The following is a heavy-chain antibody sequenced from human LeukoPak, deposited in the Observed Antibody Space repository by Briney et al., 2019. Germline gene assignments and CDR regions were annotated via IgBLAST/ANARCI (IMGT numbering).Heavy chain of an antibody. CDR3: ARGGSNGKYFQH. J-gene: IGHJ1*01. CDR2: IYYSGST. D-gene: IGHD1-26*01. V-gene: IGHV4-61*08. CDR1: GGSISSGGYY. Sequence: SETLSLTCTVSGGSISSGGYYWSWIRQPPGKGLEWIGYIYYSGSTNYNPSLKSRVTISVDTSKNQFSLKLSSVTAADTAVYYCARGGSNGKYFQHWGQGTLVTVSS.